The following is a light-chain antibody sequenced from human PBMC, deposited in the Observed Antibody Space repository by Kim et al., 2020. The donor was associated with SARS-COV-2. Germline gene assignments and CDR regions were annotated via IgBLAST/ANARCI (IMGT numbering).Light chain of an antibody. J-gene: IGKJ5*01. CDR2: GAY. V-gene: IGKV3-20*01. Sequence: EIVLTQSPGTLSSSPGERATLSCRASQSVSNNFLAWYQQKPGQAPRLVIFGAYYRAPGIPDRFSGTGSGTDFTLTISRVEPEDFAVYSCQQYGDSPWTFGQGTRLEIK. CDR3: QQYGDSPWT. CDR1: QSVSNNF.